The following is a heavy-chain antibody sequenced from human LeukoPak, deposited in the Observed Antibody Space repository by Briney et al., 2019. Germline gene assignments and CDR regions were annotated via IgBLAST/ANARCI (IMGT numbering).Heavy chain of an antibody. CDR1: GFTFSSYG. CDR2: IKQDGSEK. D-gene: IGHD5-12*01. Sequence: GGSLRLSRAASGFTFSSYGMHWVRQAPGKGLEWVANIKQDGSEKYYVDSVKGRFTISRDNAKNSLYLQMNSLRVEDTAVYYCASGWMEDNWGQGTLVTVSS. V-gene: IGHV3-7*05. CDR3: ASGWMEDN. J-gene: IGHJ4*02.